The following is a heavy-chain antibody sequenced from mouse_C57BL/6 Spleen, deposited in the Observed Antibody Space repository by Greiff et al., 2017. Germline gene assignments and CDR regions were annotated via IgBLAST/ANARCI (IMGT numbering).Heavy chain of an antibody. Sequence: VQLQQPGAELVMPGASVKLSCKASGYTFTSHWMHWVKQRPGQGLEWIGEIDPSDSYTNYNQKFKGKSTLTVDKSSSTAYMQLSSLTSEDSAVYYCARGFTTVYFDVWGTGTTVTVSS. D-gene: IGHD1-1*01. CDR3: ARGFTTVYFDV. CDR1: GYTFTSHW. V-gene: IGHV1-69*01. J-gene: IGHJ1*03. CDR2: IDPSDSYT.